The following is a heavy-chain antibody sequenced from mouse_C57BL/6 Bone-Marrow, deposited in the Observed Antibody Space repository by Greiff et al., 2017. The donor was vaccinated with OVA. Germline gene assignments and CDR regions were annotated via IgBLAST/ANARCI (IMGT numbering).Heavy chain of an antibody. J-gene: IGHJ3*01. CDR2: IDPGTGGT. V-gene: IGHV1-15*01. Sequence: QVQLQQSGAELVRPGASVTLSCKASGYTFTGYEMHWVKQTPVHGLEWIGAIDPGTGGTAYNQKFKGKAILTADKSSSTAYMELRSLTSEDSAVYYCTRSLFAYWGQGTLVTVSA. CDR1: GYTFTGYE. CDR3: TRSLFAY.